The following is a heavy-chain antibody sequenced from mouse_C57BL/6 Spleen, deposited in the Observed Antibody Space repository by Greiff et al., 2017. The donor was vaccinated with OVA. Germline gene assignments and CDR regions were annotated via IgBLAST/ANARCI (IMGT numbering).Heavy chain of an antibody. D-gene: IGHD3-2*02. CDR3: ARESRQLRPHFDY. V-gene: IGHV1-18*01. Sequence: VQLQQSGPELVKPGASVKIPCKASGYTFTDYNMDWVKQSHGKSLEWIGDINPNNGGTIYNQKFTGKATLTVDKSSSTAYMELRSLTSEDTAVYYCARESRQLRPHFDYWGQGTTLTVSS. J-gene: IGHJ2*01. CDR2: INPNNGGT. CDR1: GYTFTDYN.